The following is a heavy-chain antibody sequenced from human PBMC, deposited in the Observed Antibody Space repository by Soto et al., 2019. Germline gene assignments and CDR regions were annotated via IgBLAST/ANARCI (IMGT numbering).Heavy chain of an antibody. Sequence: SETLSLTCTVSGGSISSGDYYWSWIRQPPGKGLEWIGYIFYSGSTYYNPSLKSRVTISVDTSKNQLSLKMTSLTAADTAVYYCARGGDWKFDFWGQGSLVTVSS. CDR1: GGSISSGDYY. D-gene: IGHD2-21*02. CDR3: ARGGDWKFDF. CDR2: IFYSGST. V-gene: IGHV4-30-4*01. J-gene: IGHJ4*02.